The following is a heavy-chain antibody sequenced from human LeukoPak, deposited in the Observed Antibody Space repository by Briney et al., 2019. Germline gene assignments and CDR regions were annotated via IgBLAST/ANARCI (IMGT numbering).Heavy chain of an antibody. Sequence: PGGSLRLPCAASGFTFSSYSMNWVRQAPGKGLEWVSSISSSSSYIYYADSVKGRFTISRDNAKNSLYLQMNSLRAEDTAVYYCARDIVVVPAATENDYWGQGTLVTVSS. CDR3: ARDIVVVPAATENDY. CDR2: ISSSSSYI. CDR1: GFTFSSYS. D-gene: IGHD2-2*01. V-gene: IGHV3-21*01. J-gene: IGHJ4*02.